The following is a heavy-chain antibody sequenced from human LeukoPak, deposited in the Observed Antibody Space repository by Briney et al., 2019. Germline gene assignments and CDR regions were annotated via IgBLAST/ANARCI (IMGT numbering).Heavy chain of an antibody. CDR1: GFNFSSYA. CDR3: AKDRLFMSASGSDY. Sequence: GSLRLFFAGSGFNFSSYAMGWVRPASGEGVEWVSAISGSGGSTYYADSVKGRFTISRDNSKNTLYLQMNSLRAEDTAVYYCAKDRLFMSASGSDYWGQGTLVTVSS. J-gene: IGHJ4*02. V-gene: IGHV3-23*01. D-gene: IGHD2-21*01. CDR2: ISGSGGST.